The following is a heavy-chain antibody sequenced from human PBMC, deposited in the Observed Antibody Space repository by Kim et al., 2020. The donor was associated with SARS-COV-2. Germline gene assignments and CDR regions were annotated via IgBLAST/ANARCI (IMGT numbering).Heavy chain of an antibody. J-gene: IGHJ2*01. CDR3: ARPLENCSSTSCYSYWYFAL. Sequence: GGSLRLSCAASGFTFSSYGMHWVRQAPGKGLEWVAVIWYDGSNKYYADSVKGRFTISRDNSKNTLYLQMNSLRAEDTAVYYCARPLENCSSTSCYSYWYFALWGRGTLVTVSS. CDR1: GFTFSSYG. CDR2: IWYDGSNK. V-gene: IGHV3-33*01. D-gene: IGHD2-2*01.